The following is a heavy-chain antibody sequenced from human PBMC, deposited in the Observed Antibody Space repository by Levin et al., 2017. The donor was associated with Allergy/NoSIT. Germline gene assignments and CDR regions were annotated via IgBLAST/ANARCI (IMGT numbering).Heavy chain of an antibody. J-gene: IGHJ6*02. Sequence: SQTLSLTCTVSGDSISRGDYYWTWIRQLPGKGLEWIGFIPHSGSASYNPSLKSRLTLSLDTSKNHFSLKLASVTVADTAVYYCSRDECAWFGECYGPDVWGQGTTVIVSS. CDR1: GDSISRGDYY. CDR3: SRDECAWFGECYGPDV. D-gene: IGHD3-10*01. V-gene: IGHV4-31*03. CDR2: IPHSGSA.